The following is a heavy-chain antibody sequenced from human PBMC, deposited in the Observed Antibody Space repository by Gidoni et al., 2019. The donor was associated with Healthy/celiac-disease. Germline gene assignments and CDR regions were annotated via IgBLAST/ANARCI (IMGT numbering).Heavy chain of an antibody. D-gene: IGHD1-1*01. Sequence: QVQLQESGPGLVKPSETLSLTCSVSGGSISNYYWSWIRQPPGKGLEWIGYIDYSGSTSYNPSLKSRVTISVDTSKNQFSLKLSSVTAADTAMYYCARGTFRFDYWGQGTLVTVSS. CDR2: IDYSGST. CDR3: ARGTFRFDY. V-gene: IGHV4-59*01. CDR1: GGSISNYY. J-gene: IGHJ4*02.